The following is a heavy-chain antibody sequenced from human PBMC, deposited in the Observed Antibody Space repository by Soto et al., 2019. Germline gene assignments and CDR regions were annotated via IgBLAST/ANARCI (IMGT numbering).Heavy chain of an antibody. D-gene: IGHD5-12*01. Sequence: SETLSLTCTVSGGSISSYYWSWIRQPPGKGLEWIGYIYYSGSTNYNPSLKSRVTISVDTSKNQFSLKLSSVTAADTVVYYCARVRGYDLDYYYYYMDVWGKGTTVTVSS. CDR2: IYYSGST. V-gene: IGHV4-59*01. CDR3: ARVRGYDLDYYYYYMDV. J-gene: IGHJ6*03. CDR1: GGSISSYY.